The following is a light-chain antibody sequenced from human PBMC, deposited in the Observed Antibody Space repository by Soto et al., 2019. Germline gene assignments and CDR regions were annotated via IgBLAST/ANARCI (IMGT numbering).Light chain of an antibody. V-gene: IGKV3-20*01. J-gene: IGKJ1*01. CDR3: QQYGRTSWT. Sequence: EIVLTQSPGTLSLSPGEGATLSCRASQSVSTNFFAWYRQKPGQAPRLLIYGASTRATGIPDRFSGSGSGTDFTLTISRLEPEGFAVYYCQQYGRTSWTFGRGTKVEIK. CDR1: QSVSTNF. CDR2: GAS.